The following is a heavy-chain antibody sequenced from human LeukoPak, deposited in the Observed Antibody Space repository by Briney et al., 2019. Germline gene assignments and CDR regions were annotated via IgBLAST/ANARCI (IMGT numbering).Heavy chain of an antibody. CDR2: INPNSGGT. V-gene: IGHV1-2*02. CDR3: ARDVDIVVVPAAQFDY. D-gene: IGHD2-2*01. Sequence: ASVKVSCKASGYTFTGYYMHWVRQAPGQGLEWMGWINPNSGGTNYAQKFQGRVTMTRDTSISTACMELSRLRSDDTAVYYCARDVDIVVVPAAQFDYWGQGTLVTVSS. J-gene: IGHJ4*02. CDR1: GYTFTGYY.